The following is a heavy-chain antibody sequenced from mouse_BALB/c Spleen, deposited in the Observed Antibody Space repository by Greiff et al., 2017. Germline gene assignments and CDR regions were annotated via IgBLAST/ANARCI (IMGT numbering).Heavy chain of an antibody. CDR2: IDPANGNT. J-gene: IGHJ4*01. V-gene: IGHV14-3*02. CDR3: ARILRHYAMDY. D-gene: IGHD1-2*01. CDR1: GFNITDTY. Sequence: VQLQQSGAELVKPGASVKLSCTASGFNITDTYMHWVNQRPEQGLEWIGRIDPANGNTKYDPKFQGKATITADTSSNTAYLQLSSLTSEDTAVYYCARILRHYAMDYWGQGTSVTVSS.